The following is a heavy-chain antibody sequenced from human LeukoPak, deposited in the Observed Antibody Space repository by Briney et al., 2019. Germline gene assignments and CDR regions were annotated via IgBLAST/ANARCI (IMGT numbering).Heavy chain of an antibody. Sequence: GGSLRLSCAASGFTFSSYSMNWVRQAPGKGLEWVSSISSSSSYIYYADSVKGRFTISRDNAKNSLYLQMNSLRAEDTAVYYCARAPRWGLLLDYWGQGTLVTVSS. V-gene: IGHV3-21*01. D-gene: IGHD1-26*01. CDR2: ISSSSSYI. CDR3: ARAPRWGLLLDY. J-gene: IGHJ4*02. CDR1: GFTFSSYS.